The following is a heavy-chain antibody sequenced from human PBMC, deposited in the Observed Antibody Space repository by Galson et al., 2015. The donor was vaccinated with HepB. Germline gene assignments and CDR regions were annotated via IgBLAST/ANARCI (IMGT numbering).Heavy chain of an antibody. V-gene: IGHV1-46*01. CDR2: INPSGGTT. J-gene: IGHJ2*01. Sequence: SVKVSCKASGYTFSSFYMHWVRQAPGQGLEWMGIINPSGGTTYAQNFFGRVTMTRDTSTSTVYMELTGLRSADTAVYYCARDHPDSSGWSHWYFDLWGRGTLVAVSS. D-gene: IGHD6-19*01. CDR3: ARDHPDSSGWSHWYFDL. CDR1: GYTFSSFY.